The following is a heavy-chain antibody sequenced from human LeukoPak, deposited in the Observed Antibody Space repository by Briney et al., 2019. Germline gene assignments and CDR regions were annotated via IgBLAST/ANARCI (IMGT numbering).Heavy chain of an antibody. CDR1: GYNFVDYY. CDR2: VSPNSGAT. J-gene: IGHJ4*02. V-gene: IGHV1-2*02. CDR3: AFGMTGTLLFEY. D-gene: IGHD3-9*01. Sequence: ASVTVSCNASGYNFVDYYMLWVRQASGQGLEWMGWVSPNSGATNYAQKFQGRVSMTRDTSINTVYLELSGLRSDDTAVHYCAFGMTGTLLFEYWGQGTLVTVSS.